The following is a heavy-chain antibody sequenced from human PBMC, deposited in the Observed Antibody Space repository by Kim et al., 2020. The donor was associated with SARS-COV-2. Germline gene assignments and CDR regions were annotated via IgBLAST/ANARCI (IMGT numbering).Heavy chain of an antibody. D-gene: IGHD3-16*01. J-gene: IGHJ6*02. Sequence: GGSLRLSCEASGFTFSSYSMNWVRQAPGKGLEWVSSISSNSSYIYYADSVKGRFTISRDNAKNSLYLQMNSLRAEDTAVYYCARDRAFWGKVAYYGMDVWGPGTPGTVSS. CDR1: GFTFSSYS. CDR3: ARDRAFWGKVAYYGMDV. V-gene: IGHV3-21*04. CDR2: ISSNSSYI.